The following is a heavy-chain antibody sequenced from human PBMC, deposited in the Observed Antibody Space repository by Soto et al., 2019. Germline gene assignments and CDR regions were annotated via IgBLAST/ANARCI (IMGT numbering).Heavy chain of an antibody. CDR1: GFTFSSYA. CDR3: AKYTIFGVVIDYNWFDP. D-gene: IGHD3-3*01. V-gene: IGHV3-23*01. CDR2: ISGSGGST. Sequence: GGSLRLSCAASGFTFSSYAMSWVRQAPGKGLEWVSAISGSGGSTYYADSVKGRFTISRDNSKNTLYLQMTSLRAEDTAVYYCAKYTIFGVVIDYNWFDPWGQGTLVTVSS. J-gene: IGHJ5*02.